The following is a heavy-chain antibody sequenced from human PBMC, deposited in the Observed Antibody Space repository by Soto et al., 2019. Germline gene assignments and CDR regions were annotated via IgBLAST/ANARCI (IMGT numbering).Heavy chain of an antibody. J-gene: IGHJ6*03. D-gene: IGHD3-10*01. CDR1: EFTFSGRS. V-gene: IGHV3-74*01. CDR3: ARGWFGPDV. Sequence: EVQLVESGGGLVQPGGSLRLSCAASEFTFSGRSVHWVRQAPGKGLVWVSGIDKVGTDATYADSVKGRFTSSRDNAKNTVYRQMNSLRVEDTAVYYCARGWFGPDVWGKGTTVTVSS. CDR2: IDKVGTDA.